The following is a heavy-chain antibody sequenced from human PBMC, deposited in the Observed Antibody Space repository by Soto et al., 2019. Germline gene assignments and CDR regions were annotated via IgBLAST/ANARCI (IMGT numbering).Heavy chain of an antibody. CDR1: GASVSGDY. J-gene: IGHJ4*02. V-gene: IGHV4-59*02. CDR2: ISNNGDT. Sequence: SETLSLTCTVSGASVSGDYWSWIRQPPGKGLECIGYISNNGDTNYSPSLKSRATMSLDTSRNQFSLKLTSVTAADTAVYYCARTARRFDYWGQGTLVTVSS. CDR3: ARTARRFDY. D-gene: IGHD6-6*01.